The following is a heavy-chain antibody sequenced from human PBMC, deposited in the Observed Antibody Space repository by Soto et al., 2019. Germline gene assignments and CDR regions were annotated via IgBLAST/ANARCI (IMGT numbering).Heavy chain of an antibody. CDR3: ARVAVVYYYMDV. V-gene: IGHV3-74*01. CDR2: INSDGSRT. CDR1: GFTFSNYW. D-gene: IGHD2-15*01. J-gene: IGHJ6*03. Sequence: EVQLVESGGGLVQPGGSLRLSCAASGFTFSNYWMHWVRQAPGKGLVWVSRINSDGSRTNYADSVKGRFTISRDNAKDTLYLQMNSLRVEDTAVYFCARVAVVYYYMDVWGKGDTVTVS.